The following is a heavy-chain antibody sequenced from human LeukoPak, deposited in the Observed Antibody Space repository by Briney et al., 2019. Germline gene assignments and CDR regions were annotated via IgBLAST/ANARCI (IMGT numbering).Heavy chain of an antibody. V-gene: IGHV4-39*01. Sequence: SQTLSLTCTVSGGSISSSSYSWGWIRQPPGKGLEWIGSIYYSGTTYYNPSLKSRVTISADTSKIQFSLKLSSVAATDTAVYFCARLRFDFWSGYTHPYFDYWGQGTLVTVSS. D-gene: IGHD3-3*01. CDR3: ARLRFDFWSGYTHPYFDY. J-gene: IGHJ4*02. CDR1: GGSISSSSYS. CDR2: IYYSGTT.